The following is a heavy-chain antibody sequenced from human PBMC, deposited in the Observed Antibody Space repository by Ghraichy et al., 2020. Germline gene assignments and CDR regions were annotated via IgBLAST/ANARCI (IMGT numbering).Heavy chain of an antibody. V-gene: IGHV1-46*01. CDR1: GYTFTSYY. CDR2: INPSGGST. D-gene: IGHD3-10*01. J-gene: IGHJ4*02. Sequence: ASVKVSCKASGYTFTSYYMHWVRQAPGQGLEWMGIINPSGGSTNYAQKFQGRVTMTRDTSTSTVYMELSSLRSEDTAVFYCARAGGLWGSNWFGEYFDNWGQGTLVTVSS. CDR3: ARAGGLWGSNWFGEYFDN.